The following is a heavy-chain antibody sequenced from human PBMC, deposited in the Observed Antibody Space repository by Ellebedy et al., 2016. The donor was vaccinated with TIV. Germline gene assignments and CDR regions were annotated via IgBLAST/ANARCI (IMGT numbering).Heavy chain of an antibody. D-gene: IGHD1-26*01. CDR3: AREARDLYSESYYAFAR. J-gene: IGHJ4*02. Sequence: GSLRLXXDVSGDSISSGYWWNWVRQPPGKGPEWIGEIFHSGSTNYNPSLKSRVTISVDKSKNQFSLKLTSVTAADTAVYYCAREARDLYSESYYAFARWGQGTLVTVSS. CDR1: GDSISSGYW. V-gene: IGHV4-4*02. CDR2: IFHSGST.